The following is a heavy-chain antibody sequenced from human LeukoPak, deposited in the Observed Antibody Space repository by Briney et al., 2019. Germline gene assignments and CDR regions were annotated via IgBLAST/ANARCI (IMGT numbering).Heavy chain of an antibody. J-gene: IGHJ3*02. D-gene: IGHD3-10*01. V-gene: IGHV3-30*18. Sequence: GGSLRLSCAASGFTFSSYGMHWVRQAPGKGLEWVAVISYDGSNKYYADSVKGRFTISRDNSKNTLYLQMNSLRAEDTAVYYCAKINLLLGAFDIWGQGTMVTASS. CDR3: AKINLLLGAFDI. CDR1: GFTFSSYG. CDR2: ISYDGSNK.